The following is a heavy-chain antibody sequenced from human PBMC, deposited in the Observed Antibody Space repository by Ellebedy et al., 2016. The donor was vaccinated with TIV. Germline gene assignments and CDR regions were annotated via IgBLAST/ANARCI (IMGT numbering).Heavy chain of an antibody. CDR3: AKLGVTTLPGLFDY. CDR1: GFTLSKYA. J-gene: IGHJ4*02. D-gene: IGHD4-17*01. Sequence: GESLKISCAASGFTLSKYAMSWVRQAPGKGPEWVSGVSGSDVATYYGDSVKGRFTISRDNSKNTLYLQMNSLRAEETAIYYCAKLGVTTLPGLFDYWGQGTLVTVSS. CDR2: VSGSDVAT. V-gene: IGHV3-23*01.